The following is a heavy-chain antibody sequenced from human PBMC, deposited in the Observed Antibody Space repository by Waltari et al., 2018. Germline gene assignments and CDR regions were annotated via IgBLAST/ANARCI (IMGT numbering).Heavy chain of an antibody. CDR2: IYHSGST. CDR1: GYSISSGYY. D-gene: IGHD5-12*01. J-gene: IGHJ4*02. Sequence: QVQLQESGPGLVKPSETLSLTCAVSGYSISSGYYWGWIRQPPGKGLEWIGSIYHSGSTYYNPSLKSRVTISVDTSKNQFSLKLSSVTAADTAVYYSARNSGWKEEQSKEIDYWGQGTLVTVSS. CDR3: ARNSGWKEEQSKEIDY. V-gene: IGHV4-38-2*01.